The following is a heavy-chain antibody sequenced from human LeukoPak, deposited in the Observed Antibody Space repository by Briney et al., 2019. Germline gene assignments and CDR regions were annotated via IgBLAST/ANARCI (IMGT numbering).Heavy chain of an antibody. CDR1: GFTFSSYS. CDR3: ARKGITMVQGVDY. CDR2: ISSSSYI. V-gene: IGHV3-21*01. D-gene: IGHD3-10*01. Sequence: GGSLRLSCAASGFTFSSYSMNWVRQAPEKGLEWVSSISSSSYIYYADSVKGRFTISRDNAKNSLYLQMNSLRAEDTAVYYCARKGITMVQGVDYWGQGTLVTVSS. J-gene: IGHJ4*02.